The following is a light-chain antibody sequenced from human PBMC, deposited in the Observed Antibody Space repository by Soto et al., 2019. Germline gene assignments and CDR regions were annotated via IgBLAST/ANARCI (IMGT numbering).Light chain of an antibody. J-gene: IGKJ1*01. CDR3: QQYNSYSGT. Sequence: DIQMTQSPSTLSASVGDRVTITCRASQSISSWLAWYQQKPGKAPKLLIYDASSLESGVPSRFSGSGSGTDFTLTISSLQADDFATYYRQQYNSYSGTFGQGTKVEIK. V-gene: IGKV1-5*01. CDR1: QSISSW. CDR2: DAS.